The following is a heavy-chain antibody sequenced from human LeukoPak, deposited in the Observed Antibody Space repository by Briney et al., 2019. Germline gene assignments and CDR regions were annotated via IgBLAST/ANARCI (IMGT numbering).Heavy chain of an antibody. CDR1: GGSLEGLY. Sequence: SETLSLTCTVSGGSLEGLYWSWIRQSPEKGLEWIGNVFHTGVTSYNLSPKSRVTISVDTSRNQFSLTMTSMTAADTAIYYCTRGGGSGYYFGIPRYYFDAWGQGVLVTVSS. CDR3: TRGGGSGYYFGIPRYYFDA. CDR2: VFHTGVT. V-gene: IGHV4-59*11. J-gene: IGHJ4*02. D-gene: IGHD3-22*01.